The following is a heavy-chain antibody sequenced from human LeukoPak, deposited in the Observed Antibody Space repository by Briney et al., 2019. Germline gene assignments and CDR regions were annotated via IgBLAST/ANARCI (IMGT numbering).Heavy chain of an antibody. Sequence: PGGSLRLSCTVSGFTVSSNSMSWVRQAPGKGLEWVSFIYSGGNTHYSDSVKGRFTISRDNSKNTLYLQMNSLRVEDTAVYYCARRAGEYSHPYDYWGPGTLVTVSS. J-gene: IGHJ4*02. CDR2: IYSGGNT. V-gene: IGHV3-53*01. D-gene: IGHD4-17*01. CDR3: ARRAGEYSHPYDY. CDR1: GFTVSSNS.